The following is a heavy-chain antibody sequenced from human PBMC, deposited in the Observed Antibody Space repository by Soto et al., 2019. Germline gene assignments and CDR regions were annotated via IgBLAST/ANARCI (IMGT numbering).Heavy chain of an antibody. Sequence: EVQLVESGGDLVKPGGSLTISCAASGFTLANAWMSWVRQAPGKVLEWVGGISTESAGDIKDYAAPVKGRFTVSRDDSKNTLYLQMDSLKTEDTGIEYWTKRIAGGQGTLVTVSS. V-gene: IGHV3-15*01. J-gene: IGHJ4*02. CDR2: ISTESAGDIK. D-gene: IGHD2-15*01. CDR3: TKRIA. CDR1: GFTLANAW.